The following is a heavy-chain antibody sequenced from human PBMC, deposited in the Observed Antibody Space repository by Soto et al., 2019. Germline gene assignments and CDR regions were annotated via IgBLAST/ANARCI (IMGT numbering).Heavy chain of an antibody. J-gene: IGHJ3*02. Sequence: QVQLVESGGGVVQPGRSLRLSCAASGFTFSSYAMHWVRQAPGKGLEWVAVISYDGSNKYYADSVKGRFTISRDNSKSTLYLQMNSLRAEDTAVYYCARDGVAVAGPRSAFDIWGQGTMVTVSS. D-gene: IGHD6-19*01. V-gene: IGHV3-30-3*01. CDR3: ARDGVAVAGPRSAFDI. CDR1: GFTFSSYA. CDR2: ISYDGSNK.